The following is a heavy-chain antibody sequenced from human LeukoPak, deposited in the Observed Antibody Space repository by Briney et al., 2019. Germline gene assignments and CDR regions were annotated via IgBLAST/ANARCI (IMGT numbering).Heavy chain of an antibody. V-gene: IGHV4-39*07. CDR1: GGSISSSSYY. CDR2: IYYSGST. D-gene: IGHD5-24*01. J-gene: IGHJ6*03. Sequence: SETLSLTCTVSGGSISSSSYYWGWIRQPPGKGLEWIGSIYYSGSTYYNPSLKSRVTISVDTSKNQFSLKLSSVTAADTAVYYCARARRDGYNWNYYYYMDVWGKGTTVTVSS. CDR3: ARARRDGYNWNYYYYMDV.